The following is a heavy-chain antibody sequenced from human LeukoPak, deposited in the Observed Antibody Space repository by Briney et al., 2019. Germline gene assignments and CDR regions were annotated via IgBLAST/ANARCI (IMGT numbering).Heavy chain of an antibody. Sequence: TGGSLRLSCAASGFTFNMYWMTWVRQAPGKGLESVAYINKDGSDKYYVDSVKGRFTVSRDNAKNSLYLQMNGLRAEDTAVYYCARDAGYGGNSDYWGQGTLVTVSS. CDR1: GFTFNMYW. V-gene: IGHV3-7*01. CDR2: INKDGSDK. D-gene: IGHD4-23*01. J-gene: IGHJ4*02. CDR3: ARDAGYGGNSDY.